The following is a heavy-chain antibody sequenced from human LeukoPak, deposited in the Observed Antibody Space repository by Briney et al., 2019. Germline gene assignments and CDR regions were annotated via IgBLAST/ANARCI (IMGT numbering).Heavy chain of an antibody. CDR1: GGSISSYY. CDR3: ARVVVATIEFDP. D-gene: IGHD5-12*01. Sequence: PSETLSLTCTVSGGSISSYYWSWIRQPPGKGLEWIGYIYYSGSTNYNPSLKSRVTISVDTSKNQFSLKLSSVTAADTAVYYCARVVVATIEFDPWGQGTLVTVSS. CDR2: IYYSGST. V-gene: IGHV4-59*01. J-gene: IGHJ5*02.